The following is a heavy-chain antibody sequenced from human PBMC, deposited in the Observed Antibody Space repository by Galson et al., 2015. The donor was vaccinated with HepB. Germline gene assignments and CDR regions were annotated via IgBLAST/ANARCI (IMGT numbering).Heavy chain of an antibody. CDR3: ARANSSDIVVVVAANDYYYYGMDV. V-gene: IGHV1-2*06. J-gene: IGHJ6*02. CDR1: GYTFTGYY. D-gene: IGHD2-15*01. CDR2: INPNGGGT. Sequence: SVKVSCKASGYTFTGYYMHWVRQAPGQGLEWMGRINPNGGGTNYAQKFQGRVTMTRDTSVNTAYMELSRLRSDDTAVYYCARANSSDIVVVVAANDYYYYGMDVWGQGTTVTVSS.